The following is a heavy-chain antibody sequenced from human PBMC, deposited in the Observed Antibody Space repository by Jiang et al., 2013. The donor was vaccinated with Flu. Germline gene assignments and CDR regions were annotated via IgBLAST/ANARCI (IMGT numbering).Heavy chain of an antibody. V-gene: IGHV5-51*01. CDR1: GYSFTSYW. D-gene: IGHD1-1*01. CDR3: ARGPGSNWNPGFYYGMDV. J-gene: IGHJ6*02. Sequence: SLKISCKGSGYSFTSYWIGWVRQMPGKGLEWMGIIYPGDSDTRYSPSFQGQVTISADKSISTAYLQWSSLKASDTAMYYCARGPGSNWNPGFYYGMDVWGQGTTVTVSS. CDR2: IYPGDSDT.